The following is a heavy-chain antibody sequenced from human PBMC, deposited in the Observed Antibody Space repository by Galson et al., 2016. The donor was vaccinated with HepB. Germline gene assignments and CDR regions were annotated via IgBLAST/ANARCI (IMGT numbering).Heavy chain of an antibody. Sequence: SLRLSCAASGFSLSDYGIHWLRQAPGKGPEWLAVISYDGRNDKYADSVKGRLTISRDLDKDTVDLQVNSLRLDDTAFYYCARGAGQRLVLLWNLERWGRGTLVT. J-gene: IGHJ2*01. D-gene: IGHD6-13*01. V-gene: IGHV3-30*03. CDR3: ARGAGQRLVLLWNLER. CDR1: GFSLSDYG. CDR2: ISYDGRND.